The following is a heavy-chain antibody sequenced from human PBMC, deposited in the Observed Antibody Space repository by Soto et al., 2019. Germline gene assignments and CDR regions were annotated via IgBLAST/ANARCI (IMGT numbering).Heavy chain of an antibody. V-gene: IGHV3-30-3*01. Sequence: GGSLRLSCAASGFTFSSYAMHWVRQAPGKGLEWVAVISYDGSNKYYADSVKGRFTISRDNSKNTLYLQMNSLRAEDTAVYYCCLAAAGTYYFDYWGQGTLVTVSS. J-gene: IGHJ4*02. CDR2: ISYDGSNK. CDR1: GFTFSSYA. CDR3: CLAAAGTYYFDY. D-gene: IGHD6-13*01.